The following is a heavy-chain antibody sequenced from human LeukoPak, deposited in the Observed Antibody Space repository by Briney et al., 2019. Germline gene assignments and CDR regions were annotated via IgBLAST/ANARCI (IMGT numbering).Heavy chain of an antibody. Sequence: SETLSLTCTVSDDSISDYHRGWIRQPPGKGLEWIGYFHNSGTSTYNPSLKSRVTISADTSKNQFSLKLNSLTTADTAVYYCTRGAGWLIDYWGQGILVTVSS. CDR2: FHNSGTS. J-gene: IGHJ4*02. V-gene: IGHV4-59*01. D-gene: IGHD3-16*01. CDR1: DDSISDYH. CDR3: TRGAGWLIDY.